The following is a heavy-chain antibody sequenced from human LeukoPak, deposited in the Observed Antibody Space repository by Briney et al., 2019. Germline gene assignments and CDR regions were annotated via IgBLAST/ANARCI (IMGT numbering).Heavy chain of an antibody. CDR3: ARGSVCGGDCYLFDY. V-gene: IGHV4-59*12. CDR1: GGSISSYY. D-gene: IGHD2-21*02. CDR2: IYYSGST. J-gene: IGHJ4*02. Sequence: PSETLSLTCTVSGGSISSYYWSWIRQPPGKGLEWIGYIYYSGSTNYNPSLKSRVTISVDTSKNQFSLKLSSVTAADTAVYYCARGSVCGGDCYLFDYWGQGTLVTVSS.